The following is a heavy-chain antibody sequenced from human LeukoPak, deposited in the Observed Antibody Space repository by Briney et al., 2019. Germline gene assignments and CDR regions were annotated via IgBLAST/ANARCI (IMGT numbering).Heavy chain of an antibody. CDR2: ISSSSSTI. CDR3: ARDPYAAVAVSGYNWFDP. J-gene: IGHJ5*02. V-gene: IGHV3-11*01. CDR1: GFTFSDYY. D-gene: IGHD6-19*01. Sequence: GGSLRLSCAASGFTFSDYYMSWIRQALGKGLEWVSYISSSSSTIYYADSVKGRFTISRDNAKNSLYLQMNSLRAEDTAVYYCARDPYAAVAVSGYNWFDPWGQGTLVTVSS.